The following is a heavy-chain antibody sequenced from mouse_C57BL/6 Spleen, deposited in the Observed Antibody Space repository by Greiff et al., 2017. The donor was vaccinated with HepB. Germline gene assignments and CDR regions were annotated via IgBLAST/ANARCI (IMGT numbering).Heavy chain of an antibody. J-gene: IGHJ4*01. CDR1: GYTFTDYY. Sequence: VQLQQSGPELVKPGASVKISCKASGYTFTDYYMHWVKQSHGKSLEWIGDINPNNGGTSYNQKFKGKATLTVDKSSSTAYMELRSLTSEDSAVYYCASVYYGYYGDYYAMDYWGQGTSVTVSS. CDR2: INPNNGGT. D-gene: IGHD2-1*01. V-gene: IGHV1-26*01. CDR3: ASVYYGYYGDYYAMDY.